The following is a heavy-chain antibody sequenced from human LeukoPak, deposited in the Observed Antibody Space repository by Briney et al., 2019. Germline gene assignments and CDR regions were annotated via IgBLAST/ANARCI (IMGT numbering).Heavy chain of an antibody. CDR3: AKGAVTTGGYFDY. J-gene: IGHJ4*02. Sequence: GGSLRLSCAASGFTFSSYGMHWVRQAPGKGLEWVAVISYDGSNKYYADSVKGRFTISRDNSKNTLYLQMNSLRAEDTAVYYCAKGAVTTGGYFDYWGQGTLVTVSS. CDR2: ISYDGSNK. V-gene: IGHV3-30*18. CDR1: GFTFSSYG. D-gene: IGHD4-17*01.